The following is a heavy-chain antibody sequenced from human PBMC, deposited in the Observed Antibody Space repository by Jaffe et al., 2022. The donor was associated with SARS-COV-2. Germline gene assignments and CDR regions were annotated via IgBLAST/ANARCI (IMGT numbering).Heavy chain of an antibody. Sequence: QVQLVQSGAEVKKPGASVKVSCKASGYTFTGYYMHWVRQAPGQGLEWMGWINPNSGGTNYAQKFQGRVTMTRDTSISTAYMELSRLRSDDTAVYYCARDGVGESSGWYVRGPSPLGGNDYWGQGTLVTVSS. J-gene: IGHJ4*02. D-gene: IGHD6-19*01. V-gene: IGHV1-2*02. CDR2: INPNSGGT. CDR3: ARDGVGESSGWYVRGPSPLGGNDY. CDR1: GYTFTGYY.